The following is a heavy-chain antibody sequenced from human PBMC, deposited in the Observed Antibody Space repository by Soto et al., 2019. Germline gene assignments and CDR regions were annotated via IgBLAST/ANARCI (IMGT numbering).Heavy chain of an antibody. Sequence: ASVKVSCKASGYTFTSYGISWVRQAPGQGLEWMGWISAYNGNTNYAQKLQGRVTMTTDTSTSTAYMELRSLRSDDTAVYYCERDSDPYCSSTSCYPKWFDPWGQGPLGTVSS. CDR1: GYTFTSYG. CDR3: ERDSDPYCSSTSCYPKWFDP. CDR2: ISAYNGNT. J-gene: IGHJ5*02. D-gene: IGHD2-2*01. V-gene: IGHV1-18*01.